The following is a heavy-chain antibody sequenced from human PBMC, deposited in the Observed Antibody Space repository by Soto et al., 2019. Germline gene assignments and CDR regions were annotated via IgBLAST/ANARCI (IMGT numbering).Heavy chain of an antibody. D-gene: IGHD5-12*01. J-gene: IGHJ3*02. V-gene: IGHV5-10-1*01. CDR1: GYSFTSYW. CDR3: ARLSRDGYNFLYASDI. CDR2: IDPSDSYT. Sequence: PGESLKISCKGSGYSFTSYWISWVRQMPGKGLEWMGRIDPSDSYTNYSPSFQGHVTISADKSISTAYLQWSSLKASDTAMYYCARLSRDGYNFLYASDIWGQGTMVTVSS.